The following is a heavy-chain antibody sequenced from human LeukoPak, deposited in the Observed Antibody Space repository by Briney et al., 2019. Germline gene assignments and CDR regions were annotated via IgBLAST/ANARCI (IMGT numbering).Heavy chain of an antibody. CDR1: GDSISSSSYY. V-gene: IGHV4-39*07. CDR3: ARELYDFWSGYYFWAFDI. Sequence: SETLSLTCTVSGDSISSSSYYWSWIRQPPGKGLEWIGEINHSGSTNYNPSLKSRVTISVDTSKNQFSLKLSSVTAADTAVYYCARELYDFWSGYYFWAFDIWGQGTMVTVSS. CDR2: INHSGST. J-gene: IGHJ3*02. D-gene: IGHD3-3*01.